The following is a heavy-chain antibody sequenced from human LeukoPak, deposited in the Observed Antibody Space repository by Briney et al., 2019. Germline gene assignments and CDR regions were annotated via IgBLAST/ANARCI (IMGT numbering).Heavy chain of an antibody. CDR2: IYYSGST. CDR1: GGSITSSTYY. V-gene: IGHV4-39*01. D-gene: IGHD6-13*01. J-gene: IGHJ4*02. Sequence: ASETLSLTCTVSGGSITSSTYYWGWIRQPPGKGLEWIGSIYYSGSTYYNPSLKSRVTISVDRSKNQFSLNLSSVTAADTAVYYCARQIAAAFFFDYWGQGTLVTVSS. CDR3: ARQIAAAFFFDY.